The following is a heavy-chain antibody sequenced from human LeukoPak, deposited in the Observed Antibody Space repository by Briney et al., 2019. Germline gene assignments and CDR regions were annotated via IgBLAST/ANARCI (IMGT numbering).Heavy chain of an antibody. Sequence: GGSLRLSCAASGFTFSSYSMNWVRQAPGKGLEWVSSISSSSSYIYYADSVKGRFTISRDNAKNSLYLQMNSLRAEDTAVYYRARAGGEDGDYVDFDYWGQGTLVTVSS. D-gene: IGHD4-17*01. CDR2: ISSSSSYI. V-gene: IGHV3-21*01. CDR1: GFTFSSYS. CDR3: ARAGGEDGDYVDFDY. J-gene: IGHJ4*02.